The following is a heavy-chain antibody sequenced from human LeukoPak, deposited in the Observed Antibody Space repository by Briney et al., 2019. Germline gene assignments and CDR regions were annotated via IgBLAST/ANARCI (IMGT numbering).Heavy chain of an antibody. V-gene: IGHV3-30*18. CDR3: VKDFNHDILTGIDY. CDR2: ISYDGSNK. J-gene: IGHJ4*02. CDR1: GFTFSSYG. D-gene: IGHD3-9*01. Sequence: GGSLRLSCAASGFTFSSYGMHWVRQAPGKGLEWVAVISYDGSNKYYADSVKGRFTISRDNSKNTLYLQMNSLRAEDTAVYYCVKDFNHDILTGIDYWGQGTLVTVSS.